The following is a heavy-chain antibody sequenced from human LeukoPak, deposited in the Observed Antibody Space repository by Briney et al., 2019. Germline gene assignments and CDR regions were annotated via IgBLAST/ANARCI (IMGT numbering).Heavy chain of an antibody. CDR1: GYTFTSYG. D-gene: IGHD2-21*01. J-gene: IGHJ4*02. V-gene: IGHV1-18*01. Sequence: ASAKVSRKASGYTFTSYGIRWGRQGPGHGLEWMGWISPYNGNTNYAPKLQGRLTMTTDTSTSTAYMELRRLRSDDTAVYYCARDRQCGYWGQGTLVTVSS. CDR3: ARDRQCGY. CDR2: ISPYNGNT.